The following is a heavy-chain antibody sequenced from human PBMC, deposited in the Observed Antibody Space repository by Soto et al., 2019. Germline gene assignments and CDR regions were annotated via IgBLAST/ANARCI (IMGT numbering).Heavy chain of an antibody. D-gene: IGHD3-9*01. V-gene: IGHV3-7*01. CDR3: ARDATFYDILTGFDY. Sequence: EVQLVESGGGLVQPGGSLRLSCAASGFTFSSYWMSWVRQAPGKGLEWGANIKQDGSEKYYVDSVKGRFTISRDNAKNSLYLQMNSLRAEDTAVYYCARDATFYDILTGFDYWGQGTLVTVSS. J-gene: IGHJ4*02. CDR1: GFTFSSYW. CDR2: IKQDGSEK.